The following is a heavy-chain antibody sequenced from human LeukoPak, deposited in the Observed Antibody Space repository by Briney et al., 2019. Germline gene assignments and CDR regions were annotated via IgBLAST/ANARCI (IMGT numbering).Heavy chain of an antibody. J-gene: IGHJ4*02. V-gene: IGHV1-2*02. Sequence: ASVKVSCKASGYTFTGYYMHWVRQAPGQGLEWIGWINPNSGGTNYAQKVQGRVTMTRDTSISTAYMEPSSLRSDDTAVYSWARDQWLDNTWGQGTLVTVSS. CDR1: GYTFTGYY. D-gene: IGHD6-19*01. CDR2: INPNSGGT. CDR3: ARDQWLDNT.